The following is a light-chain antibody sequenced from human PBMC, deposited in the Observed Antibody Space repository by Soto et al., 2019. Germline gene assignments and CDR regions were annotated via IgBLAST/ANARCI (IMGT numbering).Light chain of an antibody. V-gene: IGKV3-15*01. Sequence: EIVMTQSPATLSVSPGERATLSCRASQSVSSNLAWYQQKPGQAPRLLIYGASTRATGIPARFSGSGSATDFPLTISSLQSEDFAVYYCQQYNNWPPLTFGGGTKVEIK. CDR2: GAS. CDR1: QSVSSN. J-gene: IGKJ4*01. CDR3: QQYNNWPPLT.